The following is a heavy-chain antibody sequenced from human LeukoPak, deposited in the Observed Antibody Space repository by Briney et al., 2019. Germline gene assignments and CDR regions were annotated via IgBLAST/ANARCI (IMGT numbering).Heavy chain of an antibody. D-gene: IGHD6-19*01. V-gene: IGHV3-30-3*01. Sequence: GGSLRLSCAASGFTCSSYAMHWVRQAPGKGLEWVAVISYDGSNKYYADSVKGRFTISRDNSKNTLYLQMNSLRAEDTAVYYCARYFSGWSWGYWGQGTLVTVSS. CDR1: GFTCSSYA. CDR3: ARYFSGWSWGY. CDR2: ISYDGSNK. J-gene: IGHJ4*02.